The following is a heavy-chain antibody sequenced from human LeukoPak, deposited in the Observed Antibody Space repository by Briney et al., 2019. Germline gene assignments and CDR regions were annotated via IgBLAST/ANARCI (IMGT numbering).Heavy chain of an antibody. CDR3: AKRPMRRYYDILTGYPLGY. Sequence: GGSLRLSCAASGFTFSSYAMSWVRQAPGKGLEWVSAISGSGGSTYYADSVKGRFTISRDNSKNTLYLQMNSLRAEDTAVYYCAKRPMRRYYDILTGYPLGYWGQGTLVTVSS. J-gene: IGHJ4*02. V-gene: IGHV3-23*01. D-gene: IGHD3-9*01. CDR2: ISGSGGST. CDR1: GFTFSSYA.